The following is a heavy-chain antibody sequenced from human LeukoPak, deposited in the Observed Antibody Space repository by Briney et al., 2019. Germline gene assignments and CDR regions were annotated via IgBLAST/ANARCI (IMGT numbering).Heavy chain of an antibody. V-gene: IGHV1-69*13. CDR1: GGTFSSYA. CDR3: ATSMAQDVDAFHI. D-gene: IGHD2-21*01. J-gene: IGHJ3*02. Sequence: GASVKVSCKASGGTFSSYAISWVRQAPGQGLEWMGGIIPIFGTANYAQKFQGRVTITADESTSTAYMELSSLRSEDTAVYYCATSMAQDVDAFHIWGQGTMVTVSS. CDR2: IIPIFGTA.